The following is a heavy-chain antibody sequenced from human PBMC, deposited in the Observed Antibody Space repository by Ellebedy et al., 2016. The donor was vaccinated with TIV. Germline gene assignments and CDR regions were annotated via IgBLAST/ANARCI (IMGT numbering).Heavy chain of an antibody. Sequence: MPSETLSLTCTVSGGSISSSTYYWGWIRQPPGKGLEWIGSIYYSGSTYYNPSLKSRVTISVDTSESQFSLKLRSVTAADTAVYYCARAWGSYYADFWGQGTLVTVSS. CDR2: IYYSGST. CDR1: GGSISSSTYY. CDR3: ARAWGSYYADF. V-gene: IGHV4-39*07. J-gene: IGHJ4*02. D-gene: IGHD1-26*01.